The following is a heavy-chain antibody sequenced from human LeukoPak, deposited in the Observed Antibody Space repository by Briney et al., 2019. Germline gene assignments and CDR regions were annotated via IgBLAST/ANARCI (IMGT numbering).Heavy chain of an antibody. CDR3: ASARDPERLFDI. Sequence: PGGSLRLSCAASGFTFSSYEMNWVRQAPGKGLEWVSYISSSGSTIYYADSVKGRFTISRDNTNNSLYLQMNSLRADDTAVYYCASARDPERLFDIWGQGTMVTVSS. J-gene: IGHJ3*02. V-gene: IGHV3-48*03. D-gene: IGHD5-24*01. CDR2: ISSSGSTI. CDR1: GFTFSSYE.